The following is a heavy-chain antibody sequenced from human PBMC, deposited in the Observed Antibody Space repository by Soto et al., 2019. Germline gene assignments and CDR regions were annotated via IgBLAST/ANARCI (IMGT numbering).Heavy chain of an antibody. J-gene: IGHJ4*02. D-gene: IGHD3-16*02. V-gene: IGHV3-23*01. Sequence: GGSLRLSCAASGFTFSSYAMSWVRQAPGKGLEWVSAISGSGGSTYYADSVKGRFTISRDNSKNTRYLQMNSLRAEDTAVYYCAKVDQMITFGGVIAPVDYWGQGTLVTVSS. CDR1: GFTFSSYA. CDR2: ISGSGGST. CDR3: AKVDQMITFGGVIAPVDY.